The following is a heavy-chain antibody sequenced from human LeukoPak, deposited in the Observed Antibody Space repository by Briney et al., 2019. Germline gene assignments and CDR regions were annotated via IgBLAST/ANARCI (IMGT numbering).Heavy chain of an antibody. Sequence: SETLSLTCAVYGGSFSGYYWSWIRQPPGKGLEWIGEINHSGGTNYNPSLKSRVTISVDTSKNQFSLKLSSVTAADTAVYYCAREWDYYDSSGYSVWGQGTLVTVSS. J-gene: IGHJ4*02. V-gene: IGHV4-34*01. D-gene: IGHD3-22*01. CDR1: GGSFSGYY. CDR3: AREWDYYDSSGYSV. CDR2: INHSGGT.